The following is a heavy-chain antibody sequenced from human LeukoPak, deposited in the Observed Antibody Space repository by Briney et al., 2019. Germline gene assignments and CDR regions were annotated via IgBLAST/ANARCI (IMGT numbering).Heavy chain of an antibody. CDR2: ISSSGSTI. Sequence: GGSLRLSCAASGFTFSSYEMNWVRQAPGKGLEWVSYISSSGSTIYYADSVKGRFTIPRDNAKNSLYLQMNSLRAEDTAVYYCAELGIAMIGGVRGKGTTVTISS. CDR1: GFTFSSYE. D-gene: IGHD3-10*02. CDR3: AELGIAMIGGV. V-gene: IGHV3-48*03. J-gene: IGHJ6*04.